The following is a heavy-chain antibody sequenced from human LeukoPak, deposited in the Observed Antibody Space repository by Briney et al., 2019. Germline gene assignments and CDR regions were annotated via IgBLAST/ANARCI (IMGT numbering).Heavy chain of an antibody. CDR1: GGSFSGYY. D-gene: IGHD3-3*01. V-gene: IGHV4-34*01. CDR3: ARERHYDFWSGYTPYNWFDP. Sequence: KASETLSLTCVVYGGSFSGYYWSWIRQPPGKGLEWIGEINHSGSTNYNPSLKSRVTISVDTSKNQFSLKLSSVTAADTAVYYCARERHYDFWSGYTPYNWFDPWGQGTLVTVSS. CDR2: INHSGST. J-gene: IGHJ5*02.